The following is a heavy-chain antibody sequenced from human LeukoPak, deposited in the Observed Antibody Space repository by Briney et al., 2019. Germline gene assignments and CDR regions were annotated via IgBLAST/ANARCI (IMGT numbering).Heavy chain of an antibody. D-gene: IGHD1-26*01. CDR2: INIDGSIT. V-gene: IGHV3-74*01. Sequence: PGGSLRLSCAASGVTLRSYWMHWVRQVPGKGLVWVSRINIDGSITSYADSVKGRFTISRDNAKNTLYLQMNSLRAEDTAVYYCARDSPSVGATIDYWGQGTLVTVSS. J-gene: IGHJ4*02. CDR3: ARDSPSVGATIDY. CDR1: GVTLRSYW.